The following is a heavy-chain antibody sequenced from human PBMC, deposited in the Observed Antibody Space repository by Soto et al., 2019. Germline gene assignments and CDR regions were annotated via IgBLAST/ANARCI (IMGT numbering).Heavy chain of an antibody. CDR2: IWYDGSNK. Sequence: GGSLRLSSAASGFTFSSYGMHWVRQAPGKGLEWVAVIWYDGSNKYYADSVKGRFTISRDNSKNTLYLQMNSLRAEDTAVYYCARDSAQEHLCCPKGFDYWGQGTLVTVSS. CDR3: ARDSAQEHLCCPKGFDY. V-gene: IGHV3-33*01. CDR1: GFTFSSYG. J-gene: IGHJ5*01.